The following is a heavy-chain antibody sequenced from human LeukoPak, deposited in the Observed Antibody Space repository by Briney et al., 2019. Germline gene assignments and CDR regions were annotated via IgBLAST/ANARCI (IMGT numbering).Heavy chain of an antibody. D-gene: IGHD5-18*01. V-gene: IGHV3-30*03. Sequence: GGSLRLSCAASGFTFSSYGMHWVRQAPGKGLDWAAFTSYDGTKNYYADSVKGRFTISRDNSKNTLFLQMNSLRPEDTTVYYCARLGEDSYGYQTDFDYWGQGTLVTVSS. CDR3: ARLGEDSYGYQTDFDY. CDR1: GFTFSSYG. J-gene: IGHJ4*02. CDR2: TSYDGTKN.